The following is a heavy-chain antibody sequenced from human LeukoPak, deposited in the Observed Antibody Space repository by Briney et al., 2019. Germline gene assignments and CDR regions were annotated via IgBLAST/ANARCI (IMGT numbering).Heavy chain of an antibody. CDR1: GYTFTGYY. CDR3: ARAQSYYDY. CDR2: INPNSGGT. J-gene: IGHJ4*02. Sequence: ASVKVSCKASGYTFTGYYMHWVRQAPGQGVEWMGWINPNSGGTHYAQKFQGRVTMTRDTSISTAYMELSSLRSEDTAVYYCARAQSYYDYWGQGTLVTVSS. V-gene: IGHV1-2*02. D-gene: IGHD1-26*01.